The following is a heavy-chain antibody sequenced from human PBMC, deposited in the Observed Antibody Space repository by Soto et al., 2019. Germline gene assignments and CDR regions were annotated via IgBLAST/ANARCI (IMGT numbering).Heavy chain of an antibody. CDR1: GFTFSSYA. CDR3: ARRGYGLYFDY. Sequence: EVQLVESGAGLVQPGGSLRLSCAASGFTFSSYAMNWVRQAPGKGLEYVSVISGNGGSTYYANSVKGRFTISRDNFKNLLYLQMGSLRAEDMAVYYCARRGYGLYFDYWGQGTLVTVSS. CDR2: ISGNGGST. V-gene: IGHV3-64*01. D-gene: IGHD3-10*01. J-gene: IGHJ4*02.